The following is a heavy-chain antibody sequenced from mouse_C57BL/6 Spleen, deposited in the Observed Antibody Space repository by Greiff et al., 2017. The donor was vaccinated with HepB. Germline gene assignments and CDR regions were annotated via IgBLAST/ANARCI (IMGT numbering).Heavy chain of an antibody. V-gene: IGHV2-2*01. CDR3: ARNQGHYYGSSPDYFDY. CDR1: GFSLTSYG. D-gene: IGHD1-1*01. Sequence: VQLQQSGPGLVQPSQSLSITCPVSGFSLTSYGVHWVRQSPGKGLEWLGVIWSGGSTDYNAAFISRLSISKDNSKSQVFFKMNSLQADDTAIYYCARNQGHYYGSSPDYFDYWGQGTTLTVSS. CDR2: IWSGGST. J-gene: IGHJ2*01.